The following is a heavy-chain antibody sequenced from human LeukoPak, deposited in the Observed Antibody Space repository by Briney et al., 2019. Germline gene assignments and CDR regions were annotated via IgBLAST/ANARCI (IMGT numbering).Heavy chain of an antibody. CDR3: ARRLIGYYYPY. Sequence: SETLSLTCTVSGGSISSTNYYWGWIRQPPGKGLEWIGSIYYSGSTYYNPSLKSRVTISVDTSKNQFSLKLSSVTAADTAVYYCARRLIGYYYPYWGQGTLVTVSS. CDR1: GGSISSTNYY. D-gene: IGHD3-10*01. CDR2: IYYSGST. V-gene: IGHV4-39*07. J-gene: IGHJ4*02.